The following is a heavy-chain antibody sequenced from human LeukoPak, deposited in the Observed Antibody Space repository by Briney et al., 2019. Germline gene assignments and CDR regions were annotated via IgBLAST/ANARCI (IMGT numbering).Heavy chain of an antibody. J-gene: IGHJ4*02. CDR2: ISSNGGST. V-gene: IGHV3-64D*06. D-gene: IGHD5-24*01. CDR1: GFTFSSYA. Sequence: PGGSLRLSCSASGFTFSSYAMHWVRQTPGKGLEYVSAISSNGGSTYYADSVKGRFTISRDNSKNTLYLQMSSLRAEDTAVYYCVKARQGYKLEGGDYWGQGTLVTVSS. CDR3: VKARQGYKLEGGDY.